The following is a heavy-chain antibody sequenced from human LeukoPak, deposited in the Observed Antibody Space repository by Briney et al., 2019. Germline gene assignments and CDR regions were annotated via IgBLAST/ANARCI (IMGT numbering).Heavy chain of an antibody. V-gene: IGHV3-30*18. CDR3: AKDYGFMGY. D-gene: IGHD5-24*01. CDR1: GFTFSSYS. CDR2: ISYDGSKK. J-gene: IGHJ4*02. Sequence: GGSLRLSCAASGFTFSSYSMNWVRQAPGKGLEWVAVISYDGSKKYYADSVKGRFTISRDNSKNTVHLQMNSLRTEDTAVYYCAKDYGFMGYWGQGTLVTVSS.